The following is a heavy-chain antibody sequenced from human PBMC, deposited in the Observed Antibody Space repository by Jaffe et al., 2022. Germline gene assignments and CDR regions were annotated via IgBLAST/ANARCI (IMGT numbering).Heavy chain of an antibody. CDR3: ARVGIAAGVTDYFDY. CDR2: INPNSGGT. Sequence: QVQLVQSGAEVKKPGASVKVSCKASGYTFTGYYMHWVRQAPGQGLEWMGRINPNSGGTNYAQKFQGRVTMTRDTSISTAYMELSRLRSDDTAVYYCARVGIAAGVTDYFDYWGQGTLVTVSS. J-gene: IGHJ4*02. D-gene: IGHD6-13*01. V-gene: IGHV1-2*06. CDR1: GYTFTGYY.